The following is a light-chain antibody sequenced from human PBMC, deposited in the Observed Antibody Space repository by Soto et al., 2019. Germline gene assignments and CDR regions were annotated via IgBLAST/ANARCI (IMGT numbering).Light chain of an antibody. CDR3: LQDHNYPLT. CDR2: AAS. V-gene: IGKV1-6*01. CDR1: QGIRND. J-gene: IGKJ1*01. Sequence: AIQMTQSPSSLSASVGDRVTITCRASQGIRNDLGWYQQKPGKAPKLLIYAASSSQSGVPSRFSGTGSGTDFTLTSSSLQPEDFATYYCLQDHNYPLTFGQGTKVEIK.